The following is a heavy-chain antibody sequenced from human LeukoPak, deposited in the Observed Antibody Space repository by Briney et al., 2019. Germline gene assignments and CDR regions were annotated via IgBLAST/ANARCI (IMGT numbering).Heavy chain of an antibody. CDR2: INPNSGGT. CDR1: GYTLTGYY. CDR3: AGQIGQDPGYYYMVV. V-gene: IGHV1-2*02. Sequence: ASVKVSCKASGYTLTGYYMHWVRQAPGQGLEWMGWINPNSGGTNYAQKFRGRVTMTRDTSISTAYMELSRLRSDDTAVYYCAGQIGQDPGYYYMVVWGKGTTVTVSS. J-gene: IGHJ6*03. D-gene: IGHD3-22*01.